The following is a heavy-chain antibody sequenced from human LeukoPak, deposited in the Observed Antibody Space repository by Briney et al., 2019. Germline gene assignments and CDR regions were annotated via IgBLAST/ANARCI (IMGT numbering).Heavy chain of an antibody. CDR3: ARPYYYDSRIDP. Sequence: PSQTLSLTCTVSGGSISSGDYYWSWVRQPPGKGLEWIAYMYYSGSTYYNPSLKSRVTMSAHTSKTQLSLKLSPVTAADTAVYYCARPYYYDSRIDPWGQGILVTVSS. CDR2: MYYSGST. V-gene: IGHV4-30-4*01. CDR1: GGSISSGDYY. J-gene: IGHJ5*02. D-gene: IGHD3-22*01.